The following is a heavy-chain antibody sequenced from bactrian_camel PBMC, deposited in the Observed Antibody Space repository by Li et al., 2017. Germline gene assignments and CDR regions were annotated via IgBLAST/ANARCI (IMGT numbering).Heavy chain of an antibody. CDR2: ITKDGPI. Sequence: VQLVESGGGSVEAGGSLTLSCTISGFSFDDSHMGWYRQAPGTECELVSTITKDGPIYYADTVKGRFTISRDNAKNTLYLQLNSLQTEDTAMYYCLSSLGSDEGYWGQGTQVTVS. V-gene: IGHV3S55*01. CDR1: GFSFDDSH. J-gene: IGHJ4*01. D-gene: IGHD5*01. CDR3: LSSLGSDEGY.